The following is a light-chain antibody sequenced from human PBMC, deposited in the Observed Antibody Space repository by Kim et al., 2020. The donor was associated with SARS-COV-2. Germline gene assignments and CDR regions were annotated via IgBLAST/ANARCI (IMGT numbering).Light chain of an antibody. V-gene: IGKV3-20*01. J-gene: IGKJ2*01. Sequence: PGERATRSCRASQSVSSSYLAWYQQKPGQAPRLLIYGASSRATGIPDRFSGSGSGTDFTLTISRLEPEDFAVYYCQQYGSSPLYTFGQGTKLEI. CDR1: QSVSSSY. CDR3: QQYGSSPLYT. CDR2: GAS.